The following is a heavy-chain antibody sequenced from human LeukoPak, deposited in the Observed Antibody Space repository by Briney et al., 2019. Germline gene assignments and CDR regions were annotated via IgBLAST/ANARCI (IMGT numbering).Heavy chain of an antibody. CDR2: INHSGST. J-gene: IGHJ4*02. D-gene: IGHD2-8*01. Sequence: SETLSLTCAVYGGSFSGYYWSWIRQPPGKGLEWIGGINHSGSTNYNPSLKSRVTISVDTSKDQFSLKLSSVTAADTAVYYCARGESCANGVCYYRDYWGQGTLVTVSS. CDR3: ARGESCANGVCYYRDY. CDR1: GGSFSGYY. V-gene: IGHV4-34*01.